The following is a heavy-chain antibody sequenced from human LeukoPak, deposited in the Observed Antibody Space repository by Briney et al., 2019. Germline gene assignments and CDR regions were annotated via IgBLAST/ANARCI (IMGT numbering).Heavy chain of an antibody. J-gene: IGHJ4*02. Sequence: SETLSLTCTVSGGIIRDSGYYWGWIRQPPGKGLEWIGTVFYSGRTYYNSSLQSRVTISVDTSKNQFSLKLSSVTAADTAVYYCAGNYYGSGSYYSEDRYWGQGTLVTVSS. CDR3: AGNYYGSGSYYSEDRY. D-gene: IGHD3-10*01. CDR1: GGIIRDSGYY. V-gene: IGHV4-39*01. CDR2: VFYSGRT.